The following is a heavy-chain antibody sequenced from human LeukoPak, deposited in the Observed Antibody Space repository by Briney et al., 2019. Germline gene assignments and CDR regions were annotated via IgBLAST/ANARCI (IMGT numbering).Heavy chain of an antibody. CDR2: MNPNSGNT. V-gene: IGHV1-8*02. D-gene: IGHD3-22*01. CDR3: ARGIVGLFGY. CDR1: GYTFTGYY. J-gene: IGHJ4*02. Sequence: GASVKVSCKASGYTFTGYYMHWVRQAPGQGLEWMGWMNPNSGNTGYAQKFQGRVTMTRNTSISTAYMELSSLRSEDTAVYYCARGIVGLFGYWGQGTLVTVSS.